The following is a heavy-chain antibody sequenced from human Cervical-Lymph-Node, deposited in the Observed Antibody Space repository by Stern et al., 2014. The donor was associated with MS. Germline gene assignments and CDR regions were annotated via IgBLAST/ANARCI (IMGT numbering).Heavy chain of an antibody. CDR1: GGSISISGYY. CDR2: IHYSGET. Sequence: QVQLQESGPGLVKPSETLSLICTVSGGSISISGYYWGWIRQPPGKGLEWIGSIHYSGETYYNPYLKSRLTIYVDTSKNQFSLKLSSVTAADTAVYYCARRGSGYILDYWGPGTLVTVSS. V-gene: IGHV4-39*01. D-gene: IGHD6-19*01. J-gene: IGHJ4*02. CDR3: ARRGSGYILDY.